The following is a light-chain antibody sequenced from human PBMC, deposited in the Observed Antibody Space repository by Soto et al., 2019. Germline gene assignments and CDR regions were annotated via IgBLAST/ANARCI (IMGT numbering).Light chain of an antibody. Sequence: EIVLTQSPGTLSLSPGERATLSCRASQSVSSSYLAWYQQTPGQAPRLLIYGASSRATGIPDRFSGSGSRTYVTPTISRLEPEDFAFYYCQHYGSALYTFGQGTKLEIK. J-gene: IGKJ2*01. CDR3: QHYGSALYT. CDR2: GAS. V-gene: IGKV3-20*01. CDR1: QSVSSSY.